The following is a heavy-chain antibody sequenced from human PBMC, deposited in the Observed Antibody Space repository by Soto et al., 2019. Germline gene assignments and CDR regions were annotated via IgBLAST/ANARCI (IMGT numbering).Heavy chain of an antibody. CDR1: GGSISSNY. CDR2: VYNSGST. J-gene: IGHJ4*02. CDR3: ARYRREAVAGYTLDN. D-gene: IGHD6-13*01. V-gene: IGHV4-59*01. Sequence: SETLSLTCTVSGGSISSNYWTWIRQPPGKGLEWIGDVYNSGSTNYNPSLKSRVTISEDTSKSQFSLKVNSMTAADTAVYYCARYRREAVAGYTLDNWGQGILVTVSS.